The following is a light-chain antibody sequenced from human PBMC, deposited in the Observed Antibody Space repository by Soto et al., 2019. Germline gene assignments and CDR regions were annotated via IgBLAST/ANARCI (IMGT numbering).Light chain of an antibody. V-gene: IGKV3-15*01. CDR1: QSVSSN. CDR3: QQYNNWPRT. J-gene: IGKJ1*01. Sequence: EIVMTQSPATLSLSPGERATLACRASQSVSSNLAWYQQKPGQAPRLLIYGASTRATGIPARFSGRGSRTEFTLTISSLQSEDFAVYYCQQYNNWPRTFGQGTKVEIK. CDR2: GAS.